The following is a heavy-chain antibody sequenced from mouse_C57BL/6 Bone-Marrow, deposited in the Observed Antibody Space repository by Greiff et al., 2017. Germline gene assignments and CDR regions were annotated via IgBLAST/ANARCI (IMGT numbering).Heavy chain of an antibody. CDR3: ARLHYYGSSWYFDV. V-gene: IGHV5-12*01. CDR1: GFTFSDYY. Sequence: EVQRVESGGGLVQPGGSLKLSCAASGFTFSDYYMYWVRQTPEKRLEWVAYISNGGGSTYYPDTVKGRFTISRDNAKNTLYLQMSRLKSEDTAMYYCARLHYYGSSWYFDVWGTGTTVTVSS. D-gene: IGHD1-1*01. CDR2: ISNGGGST. J-gene: IGHJ1*03.